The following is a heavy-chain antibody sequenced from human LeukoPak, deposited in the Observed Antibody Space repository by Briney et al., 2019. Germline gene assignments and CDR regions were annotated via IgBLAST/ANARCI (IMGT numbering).Heavy chain of an antibody. D-gene: IGHD3-3*01. CDR1: GFTFSSYA. V-gene: IGHV3-30*04. J-gene: IGHJ6*03. Sequence: GGSLRLSCAASGFTFSSYAMHWVRQAPGKGLEWVAVISFDGSNKYYADSVKGRFTISRDNSRNTLYLQMNSLRAEDTAVYYCAKAYTIFGEVIFQYLYMDVWGKGTTVTVSS. CDR3: AKAYTIFGEVIFQYLYMDV. CDR2: ISFDGSNK.